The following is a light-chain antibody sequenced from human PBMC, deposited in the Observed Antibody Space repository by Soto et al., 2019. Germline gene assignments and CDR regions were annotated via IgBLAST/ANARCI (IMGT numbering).Light chain of an antibody. V-gene: IGKV3D-15*01. J-gene: IGKJ5*01. Sequence: EIGMTQSPATLSVSPGERVTLSCRASQSVSSNLAWYQQKPGQAPRLLIYGAFNRAAGIPARFSGSGSGTDFTLTISSLEPEDSAVYYCQQRNIWPPVTFGQGTRLEIK. CDR2: GAF. CDR1: QSVSSN. CDR3: QQRNIWPPVT.